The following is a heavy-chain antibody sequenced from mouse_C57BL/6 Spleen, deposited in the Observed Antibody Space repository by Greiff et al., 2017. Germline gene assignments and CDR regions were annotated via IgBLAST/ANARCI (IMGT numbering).Heavy chain of an antibody. Sequence: EVQLQQSGPELVKPGASVKISCKASGYTFTDYYMNWVKQSHGKSLEWIGDINPNNGGTSYNQKFKGKATLTVDKSSSTAYMELRSLTSEDSAVYYCARGTYYYGSSYFDYWGQGTTRTVSS. CDR2: INPNNGGT. CDR1: GYTFTDYY. J-gene: IGHJ2*01. D-gene: IGHD1-1*01. CDR3: ARGTYYYGSSYFDY. V-gene: IGHV1-26*01.